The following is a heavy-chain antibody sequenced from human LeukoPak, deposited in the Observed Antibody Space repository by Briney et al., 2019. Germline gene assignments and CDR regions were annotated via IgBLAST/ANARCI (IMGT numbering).Heavy chain of an antibody. J-gene: IGHJ4*02. V-gene: IGHV4-34*01. CDR2: INHSGST. CDR1: GGSFSGYY. CDR3: ARGRARTAPFDY. D-gene: IGHD1-14*01. Sequence: SETLSLTCAVYGGSFSGYYWSWIRQPPGKGLEWIGEINHSGSTNYNPSLKSRVTISVDTSKNQFSLKLSSMTAADTAVYYCARGRARTAPFDYWGQGTLVTVSS.